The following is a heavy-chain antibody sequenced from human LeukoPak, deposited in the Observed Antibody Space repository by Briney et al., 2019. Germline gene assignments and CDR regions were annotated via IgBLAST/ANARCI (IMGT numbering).Heavy chain of an antibody. J-gene: IGHJ4*02. CDR2: IIPIFGTA. D-gene: IGHD6-6*01. V-gene: IGHV1-69*01. Sequence: SVKVSCKASGGTFSSYAISWVRQAPGQGLEWMGGIIPIFGTANYAQKFQGRVTITADESTSTAYMELSSLRSEDTAVYYCASEREKLAGIEYSSSYFDYWGQGTLVTVSS. CDR3: ASEREKLAGIEYSSSYFDY. CDR1: GGTFSSYA.